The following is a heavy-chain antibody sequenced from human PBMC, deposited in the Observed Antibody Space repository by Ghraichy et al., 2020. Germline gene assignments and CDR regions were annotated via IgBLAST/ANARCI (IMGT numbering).Heavy chain of an antibody. D-gene: IGHD3-16*01. CDR2: IYYSGST. V-gene: IGHV4-31*03. CDR3: ARDRRGDAFDI. J-gene: IGHJ3*02. CDR1: GGSISSGGYY. Sequence: SETLSLTCTVSGGSISSGGYYWSWIRQHPGKGLEWIGYIYYSGSTYYNPSLKSRVTISVDTSKNQFSLKLSSVTAADTAVYYCARDRRGDAFDIWGQGTMVTVSS.